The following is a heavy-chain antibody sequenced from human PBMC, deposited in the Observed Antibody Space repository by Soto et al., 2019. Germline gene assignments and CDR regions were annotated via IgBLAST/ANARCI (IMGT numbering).Heavy chain of an antibody. V-gene: IGHV5-51*01. Sequence: PGESLKISCKGSGYSFTNYWIGWVRQMPGKGLEWMGIIYPGDSDTRYSPSFQGQVTMSADKSISTAYLQWSSLKASDTAMCYCGRHPYGDYDIMDVWGQGTTVTVSS. D-gene: IGHD4-17*01. J-gene: IGHJ6*02. CDR1: GYSFTNYW. CDR2: IYPGDSDT. CDR3: GRHPYGDYDIMDV.